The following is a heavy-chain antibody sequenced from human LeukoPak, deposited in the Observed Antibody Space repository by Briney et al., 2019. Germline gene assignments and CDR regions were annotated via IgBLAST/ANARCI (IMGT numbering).Heavy chain of an antibody. D-gene: IGHD6-19*01. V-gene: IGHV3-30*02. Sequence: TGGSLRLSCAASGFTSSTYDIHWVRQAPGKGLEWVAFIRYDGSNKYYADSVKGRFTSFRDNSKNTLYLQMNSLRAEDTAVYYCAKDTYSSGWYNWFDPWGQGTLVTVSS. J-gene: IGHJ5*02. CDR3: AKDTYSSGWYNWFDP. CDR1: GFTSSTYD. CDR2: IRYDGSNK.